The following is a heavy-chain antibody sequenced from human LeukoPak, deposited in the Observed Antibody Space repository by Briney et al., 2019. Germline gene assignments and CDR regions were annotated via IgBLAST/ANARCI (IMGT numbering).Heavy chain of an antibody. V-gene: IGHV1-69*05. CDR3: ASPPTYCGGDCYASARYDY. Sequence: RASVKVSCKASGGTFSSYAISWVRQAPGQGLEWMGEIIPIFGTANYAQKFQGRVTITTDESTSTAYMELSSLRSEDTAVYYCASPPTYCGGDCYASARYDYWGQGTLVTVSS. CDR1: GGTFSSYA. D-gene: IGHD2-21*01. CDR2: IIPIFGTA. J-gene: IGHJ4*02.